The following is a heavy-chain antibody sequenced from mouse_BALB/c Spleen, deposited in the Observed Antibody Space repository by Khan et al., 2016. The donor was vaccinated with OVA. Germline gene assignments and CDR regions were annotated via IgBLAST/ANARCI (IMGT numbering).Heavy chain of an antibody. V-gene: IGHV3-2*02. Sequence: EVQLQESGPGLVKPSQSLSLTCTVNGYSITSNYAWNWIRQFPGNKLEWMGYISYSGSTNYNPSLKSRLSITRDTSKNQFFLLLHSVTTEDSATYYCERGNYDGYALDYWGQGTSVTVSS. D-gene: IGHD2-4*01. CDR1: GYSITSNYA. J-gene: IGHJ4*01. CDR2: ISYSGST. CDR3: ERGNYDGYALDY.